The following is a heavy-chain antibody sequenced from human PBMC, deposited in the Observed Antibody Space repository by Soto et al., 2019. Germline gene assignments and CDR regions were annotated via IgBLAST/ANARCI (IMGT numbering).Heavy chain of an antibody. CDR3: ARSRSSGKMAWFDP. D-gene: IGHD1-26*01. CDR2: INHSGST. J-gene: IGHJ5*02. CDR1: GGSFSGYY. Sequence: QVQLQQWGAGLLKPSETLSLTCAVYGGSFSGYYWSWIRQPPGKGLEWIGEINHSGSTNYNPSLKSRLPISVDPSKNQFSLKLSSVTAADTAVYYCARSRSSGKMAWFDPWGQGTLVTVSS. V-gene: IGHV4-34*01.